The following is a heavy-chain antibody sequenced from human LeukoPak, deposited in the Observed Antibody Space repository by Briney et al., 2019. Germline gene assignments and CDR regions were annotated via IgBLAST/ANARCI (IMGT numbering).Heavy chain of an antibody. CDR2: VYYSGKT. CDR1: GGSISRSYYY. Sequence: KASETLSLTCTVSGGSISRSYYYWGWIRQPPGKGLEWVGSVYYSGKTFYSPSLESRVTISVDTSKNHFSLRLISVTAADTAMYYCARRSMTGSRSDAFDIWGQGTMVTVSS. D-gene: IGHD3-9*01. J-gene: IGHJ3*02. V-gene: IGHV4-39*02. CDR3: ARRSMTGSRSDAFDI.